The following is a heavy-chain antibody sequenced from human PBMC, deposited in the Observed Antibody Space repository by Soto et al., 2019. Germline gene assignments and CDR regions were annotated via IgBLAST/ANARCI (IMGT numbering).Heavy chain of an antibody. CDR1: GGTFSSYA. D-gene: IGHD5-18*01. CDR3: ARGRGYSYGLNWFDP. Sequence: QVQLVQSGAEVQKPGSSVKVSCKASGGTFSSYAISWVRQAPGQGLEWMGGIIPIFGTANYAQKFQGRVTITADESTSTAYMELSSLRSEDTGVYYWARGRGYSYGLNWFDPWGQGTLVTVSS. CDR2: IIPIFGTA. V-gene: IGHV1-69*01. J-gene: IGHJ5*02.